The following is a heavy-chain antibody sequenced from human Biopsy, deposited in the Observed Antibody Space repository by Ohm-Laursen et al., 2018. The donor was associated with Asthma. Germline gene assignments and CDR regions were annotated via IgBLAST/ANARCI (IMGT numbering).Heavy chain of an antibody. CDR2: IYWDDYN. Sequence: PTQTLTLTCSFSGFSLRTPGVGVGWIRQSPGKALEWLALIYWDDYNLFRPSLKRRLTITKDPSKNQVVLTMTKMDPVDSGTYHCALSQDSGFDDHSPSWFDPWGQGTLVTVSS. CDR1: GFSLRTPGVG. V-gene: IGHV2-5*02. J-gene: IGHJ5*02. CDR3: ALSQDSGFDDHSPSWFDP. D-gene: IGHD3-9*01.